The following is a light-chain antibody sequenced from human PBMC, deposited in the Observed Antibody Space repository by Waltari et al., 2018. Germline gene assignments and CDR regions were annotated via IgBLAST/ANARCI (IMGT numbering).Light chain of an antibody. V-gene: IGLV1-47*01. CDR2: GNF. J-gene: IGLJ3*02. CDR3: LAWDASLSGWV. CDR1: SSNIETNY. Sequence: QSVLPQPPSTSGTPGQAVTISCSGRSSNIETNYVYWYQQLPGTAPKLLVYGNFRGPSGLTYRFLASKSGTSASLAISGLRSEDEGDFYCLAWDASLSGWVFGGGTKVTVL.